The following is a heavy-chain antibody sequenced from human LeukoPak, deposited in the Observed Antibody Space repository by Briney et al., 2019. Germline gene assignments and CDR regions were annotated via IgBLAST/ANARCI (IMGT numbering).Heavy chain of an antibody. V-gene: IGHV4-61*02. CDR3: ARGRHTFIAVDYFDY. CDR1: GGSISSGNYF. CDR2: IYTSGST. J-gene: IGHJ4*02. Sequence: PSQTLSLTCTVSGGSISSGNYFWSWIRQPAGKGLEWIGRIYTSGSTNYNPSLKSRVTISVDTSKNQFSLKLSSVTAADTALYYCARGRHTFIAVDYFDYWGQGTLVTVSS. D-gene: IGHD6-19*01.